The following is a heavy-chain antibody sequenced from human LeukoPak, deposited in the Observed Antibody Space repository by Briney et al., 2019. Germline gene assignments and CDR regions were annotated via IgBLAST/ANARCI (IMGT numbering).Heavy chain of an antibody. CDR2: ISPNSGGA. V-gene: IGHV1-2*02. Sequence: ASVKVSCKASGYTFTGYYMHWVRQAPGQGLEWMGWISPNSGGANYAQKFQGRVTMTRDTSISTAYMELSRLRSDDTAVYYCARDSAYRRSSYWFDPWGQGTLVTVSS. CDR3: ARDSAYRRSSYWFDP. D-gene: IGHD6-6*01. J-gene: IGHJ5*02. CDR1: GYTFTGYY.